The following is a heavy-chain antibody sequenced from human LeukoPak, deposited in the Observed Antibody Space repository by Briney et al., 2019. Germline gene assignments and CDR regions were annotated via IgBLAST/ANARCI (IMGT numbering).Heavy chain of an antibody. CDR1: GGTFSSYA. J-gene: IGHJ4*02. CDR3: ARDIAAAGSPPPDY. Sequence: SVKVSCKASGGTFSSYAISWVRQAPGQGLEWMGGIIPIFGTANYAQKFQGRVTITADESTSTAYMELSSLRSEDTAVYYCARDIAAAGSPPPDYWGQGTLVTVSS. V-gene: IGHV1-69*13. CDR2: IIPIFGTA. D-gene: IGHD6-13*01.